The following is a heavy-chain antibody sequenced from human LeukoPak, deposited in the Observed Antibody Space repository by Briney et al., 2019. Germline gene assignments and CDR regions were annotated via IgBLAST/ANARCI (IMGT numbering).Heavy chain of an antibody. V-gene: IGHV5-51*01. CDR3: ARRGYCATTTCYRLFDY. J-gene: IGHJ4*02. D-gene: IGHD2-2*01. CDR1: GYSFTNYW. Sequence: GESLKISCKGSGYSFTNYWIGWVRQMPGKGLEWMGIIYPGDSDTRYIPSFQGQVTISADKSITTAYLQWSSLKASDTAMYYCARRGYCATTTCYRLFDYWGQGTLVTVSS. CDR2: IYPGDSDT.